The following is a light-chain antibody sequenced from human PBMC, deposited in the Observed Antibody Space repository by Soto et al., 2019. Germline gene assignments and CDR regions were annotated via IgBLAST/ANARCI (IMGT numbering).Light chain of an antibody. V-gene: IGKV2-30*01. CDR2: TVS. CDR3: QQYNNWPGYT. J-gene: IGKJ2*01. Sequence: DVVMTQSPPSLPVPLGQPAAISCRSSQSLIFDDGNIYLSWFHQRPGQSPRRLIYTVSNRASGVPDRFSGSGSGTDFTLRISGLEAEDVGVYYCQQYNNWPGYTFGQGTKVDIK. CDR1: QSLIFDDGNIY.